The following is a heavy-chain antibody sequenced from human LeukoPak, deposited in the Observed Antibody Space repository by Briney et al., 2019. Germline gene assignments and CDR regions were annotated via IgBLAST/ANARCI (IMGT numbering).Heavy chain of an antibody. D-gene: IGHD3-9*01. CDR3: ARHGNYDILTGRFFDY. CDR1: GGSISSNSYY. Sequence: SETLSLTCTVSGGSISSNSYYWGWICQPPGKGLEWIGSTHYSGSTYYNPSLKSRVTISVDTSKNQFSLKLSSVTAADTAVYYCARHGNYDILTGRFFDYWGQGTLVTVSS. V-gene: IGHV4-39*01. CDR2: THYSGST. J-gene: IGHJ4*02.